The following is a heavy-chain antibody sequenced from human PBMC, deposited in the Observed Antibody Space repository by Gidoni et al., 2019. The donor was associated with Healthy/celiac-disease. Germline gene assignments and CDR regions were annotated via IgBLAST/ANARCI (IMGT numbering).Heavy chain of an antibody. CDR1: GGSISSYY. Sequence: QVQLQESGPGLVKPSETLSLTCTVYGGSISSYYWSWIRQPPGKGLEWIGYIYYSGSTNYNPSLKSRVTISVDTSKNQFSLKLSSVTAADTAVYYCARHFPDKVTNDPNNWFDPWGQGTLVTVSS. D-gene: IGHD1-1*01. J-gene: IGHJ5*02. V-gene: IGHV4-59*01. CDR2: IYYSGST. CDR3: ARHFPDKVTNDPNNWFDP.